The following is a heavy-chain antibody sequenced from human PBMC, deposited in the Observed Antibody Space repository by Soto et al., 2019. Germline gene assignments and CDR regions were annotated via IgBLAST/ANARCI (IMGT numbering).Heavy chain of an antibody. Sequence: SETLSLTCTVSGGSISSGGYYWSWIRQHPGKGLEWIGYIYYSGSTYYNPSLKSRVTISVDTSKNQFSLKLSSVTAADTAVYYCARARREYYYDSSGYSTFDTWGQGTLVTVSS. J-gene: IGHJ5*02. V-gene: IGHV4-31*03. CDR1: GGSISSGGYY. CDR3: ARARREYYYDSSGYSTFDT. D-gene: IGHD3-22*01. CDR2: IYYSGST.